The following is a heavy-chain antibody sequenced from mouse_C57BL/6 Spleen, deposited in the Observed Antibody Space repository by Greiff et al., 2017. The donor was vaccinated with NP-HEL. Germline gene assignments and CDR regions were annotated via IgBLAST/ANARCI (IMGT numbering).Heavy chain of an antibody. D-gene: IGHD5-1*01. J-gene: IGHJ3*01. CDR1: GFTFSDYG. Sequence: EVKLMESGGGLVKPGGSLKLSCAASGFTFSDYGMHWVRQAPEKGLEWVAYISSGSSTIYYADTVKGRFTISRDNAKNTLFLRMTSLRSEDTAMYYCARDEYGGFAYWGQGTLVTVSA. V-gene: IGHV5-17*01. CDR3: ARDEYGGFAY. CDR2: ISSGSSTI.